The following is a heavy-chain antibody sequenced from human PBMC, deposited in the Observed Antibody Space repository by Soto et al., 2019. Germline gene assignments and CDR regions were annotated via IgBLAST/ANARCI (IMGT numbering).Heavy chain of an antibody. V-gene: IGHV3-21*01. CDR2: ISSISSYI. Sequence: EVQLVESGGGLVKPGGSLRLSCAASGFTFSSYSMNWVRQAPGKGLEWVSSISSISSYIYYADSVKGRFTISRDNAKNSLYLQMNSLRAEDTAVYYCARVTYYDFWSGYYNDYYYYMDVWGKGTTVTVSS. D-gene: IGHD3-3*01. CDR3: ARVTYYDFWSGYYNDYYYYMDV. J-gene: IGHJ6*03. CDR1: GFTFSSYS.